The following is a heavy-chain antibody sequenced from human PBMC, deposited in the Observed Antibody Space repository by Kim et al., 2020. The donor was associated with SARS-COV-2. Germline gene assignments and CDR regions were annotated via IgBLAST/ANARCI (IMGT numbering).Heavy chain of an antibody. CDR3: ARVMSGTPWHAFDI. Sequence: SETLSLTCTVSGGSISSYYWSWIRQPPGKGLEWIGYIYYSGSTNYNPSLKSRVTISVDTSKNQFSLKLSSVTAADTAVYYCARVMSGTPWHAFDIWGQGTMVTVSS. V-gene: IGHV4-59*01. CDR2: IYYSGST. J-gene: IGHJ3*02. CDR1: GGSISSYY. D-gene: IGHD2-15*01.